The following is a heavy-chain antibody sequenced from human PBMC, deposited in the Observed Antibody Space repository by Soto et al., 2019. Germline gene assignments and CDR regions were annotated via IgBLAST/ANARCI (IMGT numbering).Heavy chain of an antibody. CDR2: ISFDGTKK. CDR3: AREDDYGYRYINYGMDV. Sequence: GGSLRLSCAASGFTFSIYALHWVRQAPGKGLEWVAVISFDGTKKYYSDSVKGRFTISRDNLKNTLYLQMNNLRVEDAALYFCAREDDYGYRYINYGMDVWGQGTTVTVSS. D-gene: IGHD4-17*01. V-gene: IGHV3-30-3*01. J-gene: IGHJ6*02. CDR1: GFTFSIYA.